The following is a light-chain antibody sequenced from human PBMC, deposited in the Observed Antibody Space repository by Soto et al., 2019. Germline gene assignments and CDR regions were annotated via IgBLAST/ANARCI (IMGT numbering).Light chain of an antibody. Sequence: EVVMTQSPATLSVSPGERATLSCRASQSVSSNLAWYQQKPGQAPRLIIYAASTRATGIPARFSGSVSGTEFTLTIRSLQSEDFASYYCQQYKNWHPITFGQGTRLEIK. J-gene: IGKJ5*01. CDR3: QQYKNWHPIT. CDR2: AAS. V-gene: IGKV3-15*01. CDR1: QSVSSN.